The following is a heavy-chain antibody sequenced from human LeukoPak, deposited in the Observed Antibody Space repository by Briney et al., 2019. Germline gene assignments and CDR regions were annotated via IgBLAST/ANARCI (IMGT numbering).Heavy chain of an antibody. CDR1: GFTFDDYG. Sequence: PGGSLRLSCAASGFTFDDYGMHWVRQAPGKGLEWVSGISWNSGTVVYADSVRGRFTISRDNAKNSVYLQMNSLKAEDTALYYCAKGGYSSGRCGDHWGQGTLVTVSS. D-gene: IGHD6-19*01. V-gene: IGHV3-9*01. J-gene: IGHJ4*02. CDR2: ISWNSGTV. CDR3: AKGGYSSGRCGDH.